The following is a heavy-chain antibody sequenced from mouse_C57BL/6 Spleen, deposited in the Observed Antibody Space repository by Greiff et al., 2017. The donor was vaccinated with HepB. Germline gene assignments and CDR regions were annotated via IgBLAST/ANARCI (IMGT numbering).Heavy chain of an antibody. Sequence: VQLQQPGAELVRPGSSVKLSCKASGYTFTSYWMHWVKRRPIQGLEWIGNIDPSDSETHYNQKFKDKATLTVDKSSSTAYMQLRSLTSEDSAVDYCARWGTVVARWYLDVWGAGTTVIVSS. D-gene: IGHD1-1*01. CDR3: ARWGTVVARWYLDV. CDR2: IDPSDSET. J-gene: IGHJ1*01. CDR1: GYTFTSYW. V-gene: IGHV1-52*01.